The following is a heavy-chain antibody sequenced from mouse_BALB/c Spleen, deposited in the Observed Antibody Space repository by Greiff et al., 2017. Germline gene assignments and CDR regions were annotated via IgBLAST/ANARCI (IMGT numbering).Heavy chain of an antibody. V-gene: IGHV5-4*02. CDR1: GFTFSDYY. J-gene: IGHJ2*01. D-gene: IGHD2-14*01. Sequence: EVQGVESGGGLVKPGGSLKLSCAASGFTFSDYYMYWVRQTPEKRLEWVATISDGGSYTYYPDSVKGRFTISRDNAKNNLYLQMSSLKSEDTAMYYCARDRVNRYDVRNYFDYWGQGTTLTVSS. CDR3: ARDRVNRYDVRNYFDY. CDR2: ISDGGSYT.